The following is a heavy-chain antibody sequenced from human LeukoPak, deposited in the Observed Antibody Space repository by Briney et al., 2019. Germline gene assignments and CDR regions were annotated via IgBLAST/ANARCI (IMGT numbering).Heavy chain of an antibody. CDR3: AKWCKQWPDCYLDF. D-gene: IGHD6-19*01. V-gene: IGHV3-23*01. CDR2: IYGSGQTT. Sequence: GGSLRLSCAVSRFTFSGYPLTLFPQAPGKGLEWVSGIYGSGQTTYYADSVKGRFTISRDNSKNTLYLQMSSLRLADTAVHYCAKWCKQWPDCYLDFWGQGALVTVSS. CDR1: RFTFSGYP. J-gene: IGHJ4*02.